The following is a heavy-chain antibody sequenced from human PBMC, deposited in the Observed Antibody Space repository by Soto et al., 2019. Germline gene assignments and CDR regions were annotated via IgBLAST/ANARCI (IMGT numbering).Heavy chain of an antibody. CDR3: ARDYDSSGDY. D-gene: IGHD3-22*01. CDR1: GGSISTSSYY. J-gene: IGHJ4*02. CDR2: IYYSGST. V-gene: IGHV4-39*01. Sequence: QLQLPESGPGLVKPSETLSLTCTVSGGSISTSSYYWGWIRQPPGKGLEWIGSIYYSGSTYYNPSLRSRVTISVETSKNQFSLKLSSVTAADTAVYYCARDYDSSGDYWGQGTLVTGTS.